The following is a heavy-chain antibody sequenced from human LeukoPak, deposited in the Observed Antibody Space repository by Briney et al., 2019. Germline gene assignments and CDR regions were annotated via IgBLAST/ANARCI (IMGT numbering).Heavy chain of an antibody. Sequence: NPGGSLRLSCAASGFTFSNAWMSWVRQAPGKGLEWVGRIKSKTDGGTTDYAAPVKGRFTISRDDSKNTLYLQMNSLKTEDTAVYYCTTDALTYYYDSTENWGQGTLVTVSS. D-gene: IGHD3-22*01. CDR1: GFTFSNAW. CDR3: TTDALTYYYDSTEN. V-gene: IGHV3-15*01. CDR2: IKSKTDGGTT. J-gene: IGHJ4*02.